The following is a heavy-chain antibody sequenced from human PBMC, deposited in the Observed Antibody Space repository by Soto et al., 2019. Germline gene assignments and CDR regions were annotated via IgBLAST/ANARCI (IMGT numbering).Heavy chain of an antibody. J-gene: IGHJ5*02. V-gene: IGHV4-31*03. D-gene: IGHD3-3*01. CDR1: GDAIDSGDSY. Sequence: QVQLQESGPGLVKPSQTLSLTCTVSGDAIDSGDSYWTWIRQSPGKGLEWIGYIHHSGTTYYNPSLQSRLTISVDTSKSQLSLRLSSVTAADTAVYYCARAPSKHLECCDRWGQGSLVTVSS. CDR3: ARAPSKHLECCDR. CDR2: IHHSGTT.